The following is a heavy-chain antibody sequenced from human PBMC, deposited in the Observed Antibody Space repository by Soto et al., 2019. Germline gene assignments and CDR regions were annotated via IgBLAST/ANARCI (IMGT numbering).Heavy chain of an antibody. J-gene: IGHJ3*02. CDR2: ISSSSSYI. CDR1: GFTFSSYS. CDR3: ARDGPSYYYGSGSYDAFDI. D-gene: IGHD3-10*01. Sequence: EVQLVESGGGLVKPGGSLRLSCAASGFTFSSYSMNWVRQAPGKGLEWVSSISSSSSYIYYADSVKGRITISRDNAKNSLYLQMNSLRAEDTAVYYCARDGPSYYYGSGSYDAFDIWGQGTMVTVSS. V-gene: IGHV3-21*01.